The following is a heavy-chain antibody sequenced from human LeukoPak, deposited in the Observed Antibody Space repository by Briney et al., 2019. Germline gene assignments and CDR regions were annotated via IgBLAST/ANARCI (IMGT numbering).Heavy chain of an antibody. D-gene: IGHD6-19*01. Sequence: GWSLTLSCAVSEFTVNDYYMSWIRQAAGRELDGVLDIGGSDSIVAYADSVKGRFSISRDFDKNSLYLQMNSLRAEDTAVYYCAREKVAGTFDSWGQGALVTVSS. CDR1: EFTVNDYY. V-gene: IGHV3-11*01. CDR2: IGGSDSIV. J-gene: IGHJ4*02. CDR3: AREKVAGTFDS.